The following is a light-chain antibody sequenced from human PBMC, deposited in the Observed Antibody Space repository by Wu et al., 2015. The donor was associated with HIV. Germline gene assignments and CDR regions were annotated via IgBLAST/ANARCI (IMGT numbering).Light chain of an antibody. CDR1: QSVSTY. J-gene: IGKJ4*01. CDR3: QQRRNWPRT. Sequence: EIILTQSPATLSLSPGERATLSCRASQSVSTYLAWYQQKPGQAPRLLIYDAANRATGIPARFSGSGSGTDFTLTISSLEPEDFAVYYCQQRRNWPRTFGGGTKVEIK. V-gene: IGKV3-11*01. CDR2: DAA.